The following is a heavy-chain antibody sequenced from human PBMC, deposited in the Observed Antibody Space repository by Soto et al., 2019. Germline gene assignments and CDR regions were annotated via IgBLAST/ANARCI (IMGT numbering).Heavy chain of an antibody. J-gene: IGHJ6*03. CDR1: GFTFSSYW. CDR3: ARDQPDPVYYYYYYMDV. V-gene: IGHV3-7*01. D-gene: IGHD2-2*01. CDR2: IKQDGSEK. Sequence: PGGSLRLSCAASGFTFSSYWMSWVRQAPGKGLEWVANIKQDGSEKYYVDSVKGRFTISRDNAKNSLYLQMNSLRAEDTAVYYCARDQPDPVYYYYYYMDVWGKGTTVTVSS.